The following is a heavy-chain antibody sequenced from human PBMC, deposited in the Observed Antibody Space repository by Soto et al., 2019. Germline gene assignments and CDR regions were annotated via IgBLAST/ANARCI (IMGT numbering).Heavy chain of an antibody. CDR2: ISAYNGNT. CDR1: GYTFTSYG. Sequence: QVQLVQSGAEVKKPGASVKVSCKASGYTFTSYGISWVRQAPGQGLEWMGWISAYNGNTNYAQKLQGRVTMTTDTSTSTTYMERRSLRSDDTAVYYWARPYFDILTGYYSQWFDPWGQGTLVTVSS. J-gene: IGHJ5*02. D-gene: IGHD3-9*01. V-gene: IGHV1-18*01. CDR3: ARPYFDILTGYYSQWFDP.